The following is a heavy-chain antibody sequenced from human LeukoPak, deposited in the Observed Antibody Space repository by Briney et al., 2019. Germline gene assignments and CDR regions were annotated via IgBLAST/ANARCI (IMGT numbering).Heavy chain of an antibody. D-gene: IGHD3-10*01. J-gene: IGHJ4*02. Sequence: PPGGSLRLSCQASGFIFRNYAMNWVRQAPGKGLEWLSNINGGGHSTYYADSVKGRFTISRDNSKNTLYLQINNLRVEDTALYYCARESSRFGELPYYWGQGTPVTVSS. V-gene: IGHV3-23*01. CDR1: GFIFRNYA. CDR2: INGGGHST. CDR3: ARESSRFGELPYY.